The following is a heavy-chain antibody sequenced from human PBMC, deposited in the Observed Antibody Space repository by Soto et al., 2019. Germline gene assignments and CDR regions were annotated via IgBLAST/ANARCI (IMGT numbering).Heavy chain of an antibody. J-gene: IGHJ6*02. Sequence: EVQLLESGGHMVQPGGSLRLSCATSGLSFNSYAMNWVRQAPGKGLEWVSSISGSGGSTYYADSVKGRFTISRDNSKNTLFLQMNSLRADDPAVYYCAKDDERYCSSSTCLYGMDVWGQGTTVTVSS. D-gene: IGHD2-2*01. CDR1: GLSFNSYA. CDR2: ISGSGGST. V-gene: IGHV3-23*01. CDR3: AKDDERYCSSSTCLYGMDV.